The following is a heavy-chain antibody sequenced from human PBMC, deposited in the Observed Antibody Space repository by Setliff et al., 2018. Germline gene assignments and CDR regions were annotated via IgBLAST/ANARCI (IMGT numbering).Heavy chain of an antibody. V-gene: IGHV4-59*08. CDR2: IHYSGSS. CDR1: GDSMRTNY. Sequence: SETLSLTCTVSGDSMRTNYWTWIRQSPGKGLEWIGYIHYSGSSTYNPSLKSRVTVSVDTSKNQFSLKLTSVTAADTAQYYCARRFTVSRGVDCFDLWGQGAQVTVSS. J-gene: IGHJ4*02. D-gene: IGHD3-10*01. CDR3: ARRFTVSRGVDCFDL.